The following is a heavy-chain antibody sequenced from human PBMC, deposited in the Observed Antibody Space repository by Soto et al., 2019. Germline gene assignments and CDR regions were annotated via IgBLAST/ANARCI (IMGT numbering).Heavy chain of an antibody. CDR1: GFTFSSYG. J-gene: IGHJ6*02. Sequence: AGGSLRLSCAASGFTFSSYGMHWVRQAPGKGLEWVAVIWYDGSNKYYADSVKGRFTISRDNSKNTLYLQMNSLRAEDTAVYYCARDLIPRGTYYDFWSGYWYYYGMDVWGQGTTVTVSS. V-gene: IGHV3-33*01. CDR3: ARDLIPRGTYYDFWSGYWYYYGMDV. D-gene: IGHD3-3*01. CDR2: IWYDGSNK.